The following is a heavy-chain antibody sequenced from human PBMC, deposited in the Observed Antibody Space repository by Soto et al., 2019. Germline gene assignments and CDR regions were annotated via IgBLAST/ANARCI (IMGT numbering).Heavy chain of an antibody. J-gene: IGHJ4*02. CDR1: GFTFISDG. Sequence: PGGALILSSAASGFTFISDGMHWVRQSPGKGLEWVAGISYDGSNKYYADSVKGRFTISRDNSKNTLYLQMNSLRAEDTAVYYCAKDSLYSSGWLDYWGQGTLVTVS. CDR2: ISYDGSNK. CDR3: AKDSLYSSGWLDY. V-gene: IGHV3-30*18. D-gene: IGHD6-19*01.